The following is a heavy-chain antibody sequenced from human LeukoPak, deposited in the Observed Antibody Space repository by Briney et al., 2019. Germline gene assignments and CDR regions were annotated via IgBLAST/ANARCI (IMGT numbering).Heavy chain of an antibody. CDR3: AINSRGGVIIYPPDY. D-gene: IGHD3-16*02. CDR1: GGTFSSYT. J-gene: IGHJ4*02. Sequence: ASVKVSCKASGGTFSSYTISWVRQAPGQGLEWVGRIIPILGIANYAQKFQGRVTITADKSTSTAYMELSSLRSEDTAVYYCAINSRGGVIIYPPDYWGQGTLVTVSS. CDR2: IIPILGIA. V-gene: IGHV1-69*02.